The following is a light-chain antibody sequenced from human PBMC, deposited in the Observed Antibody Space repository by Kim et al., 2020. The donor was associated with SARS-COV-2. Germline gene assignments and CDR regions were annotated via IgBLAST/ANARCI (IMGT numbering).Light chain of an antibody. CDR2: AAS. CDR3: QRLNSYPLT. CDR1: QGISSY. V-gene: IGKV1-9*01. J-gene: IGKJ4*01. Sequence: ASVGDRVTITCRASQGISSYLAWYQQKPGQAPKLLIHAASTLQTGVPSSFSGSGSGTEFTLTISSLQPEDFATYYCQRLNSYPLTFGGGTKVDIK.